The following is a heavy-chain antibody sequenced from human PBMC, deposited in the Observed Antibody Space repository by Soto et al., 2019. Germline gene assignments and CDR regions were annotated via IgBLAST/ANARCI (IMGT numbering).Heavy chain of an antibody. Sequence: PSETLSLTCTVSGGSISSSSYYWGWIRQPPGKGLEWIGSIYYSGSTYYNPSLKSRVTISVDTSKNQFSLKLSSVTAADTAVYYCATHPHSYDSSGSPFDNWGQGTLVTVSS. D-gene: IGHD3-22*01. V-gene: IGHV4-39*01. CDR2: IYYSGST. J-gene: IGHJ4*02. CDR3: ATHPHSYDSSGSPFDN. CDR1: GGSISSSSYY.